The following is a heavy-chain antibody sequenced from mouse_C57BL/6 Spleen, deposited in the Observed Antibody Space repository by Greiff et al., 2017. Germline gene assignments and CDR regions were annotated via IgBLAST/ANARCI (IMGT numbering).Heavy chain of an antibody. J-gene: IGHJ4*01. CDR3: ARGTELRGLGYYAMDY. V-gene: IGHV1-52*01. D-gene: IGHD1-1*01. CDR2: IDPSDSET. Sequence: QVQLQQPGAELVRPGSSVKLSCKASGYTFTSYWMHWVKQRPIQGLEWIGNIDPSDSETHYNQKFKDKATLTVDKSSSTAYMQLSSLTSEDSAVYYCARGTELRGLGYYAMDYWGQGTSVTVSS. CDR1: GYTFTSYW.